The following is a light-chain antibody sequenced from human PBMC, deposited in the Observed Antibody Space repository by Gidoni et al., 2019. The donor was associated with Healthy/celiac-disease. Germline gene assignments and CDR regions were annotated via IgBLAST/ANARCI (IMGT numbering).Light chain of an antibody. J-gene: IGKJ4*01. Sequence: DIQMTQSPSALSAASGDRVTITCRASQSLSSYLNWDQQKPGKAPKLLIYAASSLQSEVPSRFSGSGSGTDFTLTISSLQPEDFATYYCQQRYSTLPHLTFGGGTKVEIK. CDR1: QSLSSY. CDR2: AAS. V-gene: IGKV1-39*01. CDR3: QQRYSTLPHLT.